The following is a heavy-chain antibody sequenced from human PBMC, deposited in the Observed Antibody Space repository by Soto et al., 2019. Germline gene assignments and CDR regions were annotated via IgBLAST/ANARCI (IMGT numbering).Heavy chain of an antibody. CDR3: ARDLFAWTDCTNGECRRDYYFHYGMDV. CDR2: TYYRSKCYN. D-gene: IGHD2-8*01. CDR1: VDSVSSNSAA. Sequence: QTLSLTCAISVDSVSSNSAACNWIGQTTSRGLEWLGRTYYRSKCYNDYAVSVKSRITINPDTSKNQVSLQLNSVTPEDTAVYYCARDLFAWTDCTNGECRRDYYFHYGMDVWGQGTTVTVSS. J-gene: IGHJ6*02. V-gene: IGHV6-1*01.